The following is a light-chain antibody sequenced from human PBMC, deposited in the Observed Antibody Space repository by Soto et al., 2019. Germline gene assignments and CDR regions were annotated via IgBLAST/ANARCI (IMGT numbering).Light chain of an antibody. CDR1: QSVSNSY. CDR3: QPYGRSPPSWT. Sequence: ETVLTQSPGTLSLSPGESATLSCRASQSVSNSYVAWYQQKPGQAPRLLIYGASSRATGIPDRFSGSGSGTDFTLTISRLEPEDFAVYYCQPYGRSPPSWTFGQGTKVEIK. CDR2: GAS. V-gene: IGKV3-20*01. J-gene: IGKJ1*01.